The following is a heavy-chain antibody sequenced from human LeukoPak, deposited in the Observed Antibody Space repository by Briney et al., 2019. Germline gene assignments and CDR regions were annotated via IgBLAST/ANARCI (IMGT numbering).Heavy chain of an antibody. CDR2: ISSSSSTI. CDR1: GFTFSSYS. J-gene: IGHJ6*02. V-gene: IGHV3-48*04. D-gene: IGHD4-17*01. Sequence: GGSLRLSCAASGFTFSSYSMNWVRQAPGKGLEWVSYISSSSSTIYYADSVKGRFTISRDNAKNTLYLQMNSLRAEDTAVYYCARDLGVYGDFPSDYYGMDVWGQGTTVTVSS. CDR3: ARDLGVYGDFPSDYYGMDV.